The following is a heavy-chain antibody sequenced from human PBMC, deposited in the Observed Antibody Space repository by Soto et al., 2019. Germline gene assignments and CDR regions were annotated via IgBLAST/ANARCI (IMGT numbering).Heavy chain of an antibody. V-gene: IGHV4-59*08. CDR1: GGTISSYY. CDR2: IYYSGST. D-gene: IGHD1-26*01. Sequence: SETLSHTRTGAGGTISSYYWSWIRQPPGKGLEWIGYIYYSGSTNYTPSLKSRVTISVDTSKNQFSLKLSSVTAADTAVYYCAREGIVGATTFDYWGQGTLVTVS. CDR3: AREGIVGATTFDY. J-gene: IGHJ4*02.